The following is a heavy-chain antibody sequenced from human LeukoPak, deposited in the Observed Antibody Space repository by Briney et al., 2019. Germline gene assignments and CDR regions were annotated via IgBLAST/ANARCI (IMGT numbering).Heavy chain of an antibody. D-gene: IGHD6-13*01. CDR3: ARHTPIAAAGNWYFDL. J-gene: IGHJ2*01. V-gene: IGHV4-61*02. CDR1: GGSISSGSYY. Sequence: SETLSLTCTVSGGSISSGSYYWSWIRQPAGKGLEWIGRIYTSGSTNYNPSLKSRVTISVDTSKNQFSLKLSSVTAADTAVYYCARHTPIAAAGNWYFDLWGRGTLVTVSS. CDR2: IYTSGST.